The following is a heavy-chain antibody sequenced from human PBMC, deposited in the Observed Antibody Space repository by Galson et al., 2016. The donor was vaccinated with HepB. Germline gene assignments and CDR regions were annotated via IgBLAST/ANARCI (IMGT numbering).Heavy chain of an antibody. J-gene: IGHJ5*02. D-gene: IGHD4-17*01. V-gene: IGHV3-9*01. CDR2: ITWNSGSK. Sequence: TFENYAMHWVRQVPGKGLEWVSSITWNSGSKGYADSVKGRFTISRDNAKNSLYLQMNSLRPEDTALYYCAKGFYGDFPSWFDPWGQGTLVTVSS. CDR1: TFENYA. CDR3: AKGFYGDFPSWFDP.